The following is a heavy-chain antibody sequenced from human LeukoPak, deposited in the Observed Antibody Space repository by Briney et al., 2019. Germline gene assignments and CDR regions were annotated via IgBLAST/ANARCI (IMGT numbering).Heavy chain of an antibody. CDR1: GFTFSSYS. D-gene: IGHD1-26*01. J-gene: IGHJ4*02. CDR3: ARVPIVGATKVPADFDY. CDR2: ISSSSSYI. V-gene: IGHV3-21*01. Sequence: GGSLRLSCAASGFTFSSYSMNWVRQAPGKGLEWVSSISSSSSYIYYADSVKGRFTISRDNAKNSLYLQMNSLRAEDTAVYYCARVPIVGATKVPADFDYWGQGTLVTVSS.